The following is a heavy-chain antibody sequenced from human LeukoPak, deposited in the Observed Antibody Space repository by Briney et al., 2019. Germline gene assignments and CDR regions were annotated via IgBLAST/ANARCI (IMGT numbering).Heavy chain of an antibody. CDR3: AREGSLGAFDI. D-gene: IGHD1-26*01. J-gene: IGHJ3*02. V-gene: IGHV3-21*01. CDR2: ISSSSSYI. CDR1: GFTFSSYS. Sequence: GGSLRLSCAASGFTFSSYSMNWVRQAPGKGLEWVSSISSSSSYIYYADSVKGRFTISRDNAKNSLYLQMNSLRAEDTAVYYCAREGSLGAFDIWGQGTMVTVSS.